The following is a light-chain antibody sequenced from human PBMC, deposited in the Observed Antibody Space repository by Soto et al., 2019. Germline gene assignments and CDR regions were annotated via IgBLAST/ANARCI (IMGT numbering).Light chain of an antibody. V-gene: IGKV3-15*01. Sequence: EIVLTQSPSTRSLSPGERATLSCRASQTVGRSLAWYQQKPGQAPRLLIYGASTRATGIPARFSGSGSGTEFTLTISSLQSEDFAVYYCQQYNNWPRTFGQGTKLEIK. CDR1: QTVGRS. CDR2: GAS. CDR3: QQYNNWPRT. J-gene: IGKJ1*01.